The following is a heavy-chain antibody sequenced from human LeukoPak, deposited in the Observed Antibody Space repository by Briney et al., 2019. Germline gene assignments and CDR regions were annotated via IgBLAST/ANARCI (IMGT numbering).Heavy chain of an antibody. J-gene: IGHJ4*02. CDR1: GFTFSSYE. Sequence: PGGSLRLSCAASGFTFSSYEMNWVRQAPGKGLEWISYISSSGTTIYYADSVKGRFTISRDNAKNSLYLQMNSLRAEDTAVYYCARSYSSTWYLYYFDYWGQGTLVTVFS. CDR2: ISSSGTTI. D-gene: IGHD6-13*01. CDR3: ARSYSSTWYLYYFDY. V-gene: IGHV3-48*03.